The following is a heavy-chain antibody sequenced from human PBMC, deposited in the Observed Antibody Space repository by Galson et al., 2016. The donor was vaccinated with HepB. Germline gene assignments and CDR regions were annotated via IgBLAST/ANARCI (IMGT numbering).Heavy chain of an antibody. CDR3: ARDDINGWSALDY. D-gene: IGHD6-19*01. J-gene: IGHJ4*02. Sequence: SLRLSCAASGFTFSSYDILWVRQAPGKGLEWVAVIWYDGNNTSYADSVKGRFTISRDNSKNKVYLQMNSLRAEDSALYYCARDDINGWSALDYWGQGTLVTVSS. CDR2: IWYDGNNT. V-gene: IGHV3-33*08. CDR1: GFTFSSYD.